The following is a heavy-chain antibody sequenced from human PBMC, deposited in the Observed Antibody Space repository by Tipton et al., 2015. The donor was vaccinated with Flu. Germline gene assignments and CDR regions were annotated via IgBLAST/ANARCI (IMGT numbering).Heavy chain of an antibody. CDR2: IYPNGNT. CDR3: ARSGSYHHYYFDL. Sequence: TLSLTCTVSGGSIISSYFWSWIRQPAGKGLEWIGRIYPNGNTNYNPSLQSRVTMSVDTSRNQFSLSLTSVTAADAAIYYCARSGSYHHYYFDLWGRGTLVSVSS. CDR1: GGSIISSYF. J-gene: IGHJ2*01. V-gene: IGHV4-4*07. D-gene: IGHD1-26*01.